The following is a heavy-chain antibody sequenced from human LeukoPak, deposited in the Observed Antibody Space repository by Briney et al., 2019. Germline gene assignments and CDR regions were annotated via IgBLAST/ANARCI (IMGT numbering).Heavy chain of an antibody. Sequence: PGGSLRLSCAASGFTFSSYAMSWVRQAPGKGLEWVSAISGSGDSTYYADSVKGRFTISRDNSKNTLYLQTNSLRAEDTAVYYCAKDLWWVDCSGTSCYIGSFDYWGQGTLVTVSS. J-gene: IGHJ4*02. CDR3: AKDLWWVDCSGTSCYIGSFDY. CDR2: ISGSGDST. CDR1: GFTFSSYA. V-gene: IGHV3-23*01. D-gene: IGHD2-2*02.